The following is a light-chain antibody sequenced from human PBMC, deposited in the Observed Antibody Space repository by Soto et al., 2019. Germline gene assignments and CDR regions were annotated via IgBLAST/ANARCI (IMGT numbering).Light chain of an antibody. Sequence: QSALTQPRSVSGSPGQSVTISCTGTSNNIGAYTFVSWYQQHPGKAPNLIIYHVNKRPSGVPDRFSGSKSGNTASLTISGLQAEDEADYYCSSYTTSSTRVFGTGTKLTVL. CDR2: HVN. V-gene: IGLV2-11*01. CDR3: SSYTTSSTRV. CDR1: SNNIGAYTF. J-gene: IGLJ1*01.